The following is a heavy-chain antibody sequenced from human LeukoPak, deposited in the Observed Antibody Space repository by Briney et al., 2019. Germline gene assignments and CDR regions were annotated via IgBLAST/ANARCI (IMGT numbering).Heavy chain of an antibody. D-gene: IGHD6-13*01. J-gene: IGHJ4*02. CDR3: AGIIAAAGLSVWD. V-gene: IGHV4-30-4*01. Sequence: PSQTLSLTCTVSGGSISSGDYYWSWIRQPPGKGLEWIGYIYYSGSTYYNPSLKSRVTISVDTSKNQFSLKLSSVTAADTAVYYCAGIIAAAGLSVWDWGQGTLVTVSS. CDR2: IYYSGST. CDR1: GGSISSGDYY.